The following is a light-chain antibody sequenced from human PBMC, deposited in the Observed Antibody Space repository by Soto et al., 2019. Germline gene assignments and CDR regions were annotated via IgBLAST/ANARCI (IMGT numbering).Light chain of an antibody. CDR1: MRDVGAYNL. CDR2: EVR. Sequence: QSALTQPASVSGSAGQSITISCSGTMRDVGAYNLVSWYQQHPGTAPKLIIYEVRNRPSGISSRFSGSRSGNTASLTISGIQAEDEADYYCSSYSTTSSPHVLFGGGTQLTVL. CDR3: SSYSTTSSPHVL. V-gene: IGLV2-14*01. J-gene: IGLJ7*01.